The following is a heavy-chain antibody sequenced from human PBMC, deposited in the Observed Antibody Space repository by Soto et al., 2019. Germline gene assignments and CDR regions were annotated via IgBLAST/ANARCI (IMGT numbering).Heavy chain of an antibody. J-gene: IGHJ6*02. CDR3: ARVLPAASSLEKYYYYGMDV. CDR2: ISRSSSYI. D-gene: IGHD2-2*01. CDR1: GFTFSSYS. V-gene: IGHV3-21*01. Sequence: EVQLVESGGGLVKPGGSLRLSCAASGFTFSSYSMNWVRQAPGKGLEWVSSISRSSSYIYYADSVKGRFTISRDNAKNSLYLQMNSLRAEDTAVYYCARVLPAASSLEKYYYYGMDVWGQGTTVTVSS.